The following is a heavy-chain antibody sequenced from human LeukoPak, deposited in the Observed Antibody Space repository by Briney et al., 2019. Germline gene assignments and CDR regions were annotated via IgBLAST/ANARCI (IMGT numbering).Heavy chain of an antibody. J-gene: IGHJ4*02. CDR3: ATGHMADHSPDY. CDR2: ISIGGGTTV. CDR1: GFAFSSFE. Sequence: PGGSLRLSCAASGFAFSSFEMNWVRQAPGKGLEWISYISIGGGTTVHYADSVKGRFTISRDNGKRSLYLQMNSLRAEDTAVYYCATGHMADHSPDYWGQGTLVTVSS. V-gene: IGHV3-48*03. D-gene: IGHD2-21*01.